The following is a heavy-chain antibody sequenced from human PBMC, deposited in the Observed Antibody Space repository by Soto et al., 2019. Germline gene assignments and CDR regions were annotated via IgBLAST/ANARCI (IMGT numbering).Heavy chain of an antibody. CDR2: LIPIFGTA. CDR3: ARDSGSGFWSGLRSRDLYGMDV. D-gene: IGHD3-3*01. V-gene: IGHV1-69*01. CDR1: GGTFSSYA. J-gene: IGHJ6*02. Sequence: QVQLVQSGAEVKKPGSSVKVSCKASGGTFSSYAISWVRQAPGQGLEWMGGLIPIFGTANDAQKFQGRVTITADESTSKGYMEPSSLRSEDTAVYYGARDSGSGFWSGLRSRDLYGMDVWGQGTTVTVSS.